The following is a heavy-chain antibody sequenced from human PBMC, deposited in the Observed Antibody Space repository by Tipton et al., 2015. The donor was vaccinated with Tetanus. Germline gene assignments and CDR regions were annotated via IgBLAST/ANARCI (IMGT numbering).Heavy chain of an antibody. CDR1: GFTFSSYA. J-gene: IGHJ4*02. Sequence: SLRLSCAASGFTFSSYAMHWVRQAPGKGLEWVAVISYDGSNKYYADSVKGRFTISRDNSKNTLYLQMNSLRAEDTAVYYCASGWSVVHPTATPDYWGQGTLVTVSS. CDR3: ASGWSVVHPTATPDY. D-gene: IGHD2-21*02. CDR2: ISYDGSNK. V-gene: IGHV3-30-3*01.